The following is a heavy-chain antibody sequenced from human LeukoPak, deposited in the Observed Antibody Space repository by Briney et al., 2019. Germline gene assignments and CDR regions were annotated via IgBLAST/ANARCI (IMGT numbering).Heavy chain of an antibody. Sequence: GGSLRLSCAASGFTFSSYAMSWVRQAPGKGLGWVSAISGSGGSTYYADSVKGRITISRDNSKNTLYLQMNSLRAEDTAVYYCAKDPVTVSQENWFDPWGQGTLVTVSS. CDR3: AKDPVTVSQENWFDP. CDR1: GFTFSSYA. J-gene: IGHJ5*02. CDR2: ISGSGGST. V-gene: IGHV3-23*01.